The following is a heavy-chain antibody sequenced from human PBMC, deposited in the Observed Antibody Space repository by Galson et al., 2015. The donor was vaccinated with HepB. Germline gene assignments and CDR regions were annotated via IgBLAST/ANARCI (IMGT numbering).Heavy chain of an antibody. V-gene: IGHV5-51*01. CDR1: GYMFANYW. CDR3: ARKRPRPPPLDRHVYCYGPVTFDM. Sequence: QSGAEVKKPGESLKISCKGSGYMFANYWIAWVRQMPGKGPEWMGITYPGDSGTRYSPSFQGQVTISADKSVSTAYLQWISLKASDTAMYYCARKRPRPPPLDRHVYCYGPVTFDMGGQGTMVTVAS. CDR2: TYPGDSGT. D-gene: IGHD3-10*01. J-gene: IGHJ3*02.